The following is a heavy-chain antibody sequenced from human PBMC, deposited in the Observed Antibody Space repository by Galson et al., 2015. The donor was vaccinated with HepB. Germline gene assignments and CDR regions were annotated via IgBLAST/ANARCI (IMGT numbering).Heavy chain of an antibody. Sequence: SVKVSCKASGYTFTGYYMHWVRQAPGQGLGWMGWINPNSGGTNYAQKFQGRVTMTRDTSISTAYMELSRLRSDDTAVYYCARAIAVAAIFPLPFDYWGQGTLVTVSS. D-gene: IGHD6-19*01. CDR3: ARAIAVAAIFPLPFDY. CDR1: GYTFTGYY. V-gene: IGHV1-2*02. CDR2: INPNSGGT. J-gene: IGHJ4*02.